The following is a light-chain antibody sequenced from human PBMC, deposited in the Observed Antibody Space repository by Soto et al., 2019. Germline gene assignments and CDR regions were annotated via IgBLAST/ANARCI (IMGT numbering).Light chain of an antibody. CDR2: GAS. J-gene: IGKJ2*01. CDR1: QSLSTN. Sequence: EIVMTQSPATLSVSPGERVTLSCRASQSLSTNLAWHQQKPGQAPRLLIYGASTRATGIPARFSGSGSGTEFTLTISSLQSEDFAIYYCQQYNNWPPRYTFGQGTKLEIK. V-gene: IGKV3-15*01. CDR3: QQYNNWPPRYT.